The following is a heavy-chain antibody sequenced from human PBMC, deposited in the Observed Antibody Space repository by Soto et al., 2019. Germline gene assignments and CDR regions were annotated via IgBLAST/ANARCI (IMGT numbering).Heavy chain of an antibody. J-gene: IGHJ4*02. Sequence: QVQLVQSGAEVKKPGSSVKVSCKASGGTFSSYAISWVRQAPGQGLEWMGGIIPIFGTANYAQKFQGRVTITEDESTSTDYMELSILRSEDTAVYYCARYCSGGSCYLALDYWGQGTLVTVSS. CDR1: GGTFSSYA. CDR2: IIPIFGTA. D-gene: IGHD2-15*01. CDR3: ARYCSGGSCYLALDY. V-gene: IGHV1-69*01.